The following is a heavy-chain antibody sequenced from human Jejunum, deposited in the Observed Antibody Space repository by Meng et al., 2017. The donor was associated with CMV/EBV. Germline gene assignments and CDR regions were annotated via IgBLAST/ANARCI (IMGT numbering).Heavy chain of an antibody. CDR2: IYYSEST. D-gene: IGHD3-10*01. CDR3: ARDMGEGPYNWFDP. V-gene: IGHV4-59*01. CDR1: GGSISSYC. J-gene: IGHJ5*02. Sequence: SGGSISSYCWSWIRQPPGKGLEWIGYIYYSESTNYNPSLKSRVTISVDTSKNQFSLKLSSVTAADTAVYYCARDMGEGPYNWFDPWGQGTLVTVSS.